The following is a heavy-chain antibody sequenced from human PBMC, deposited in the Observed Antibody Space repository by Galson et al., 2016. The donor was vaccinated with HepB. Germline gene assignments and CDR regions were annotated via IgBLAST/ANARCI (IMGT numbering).Heavy chain of an antibody. D-gene: IGHD3-3*01. V-gene: IGHV3-21*01. CDR1: GFSFSSYS. J-gene: IGHJ5*02. Sequence: SLRLSCAASGFSFSSYSMNWVRQAPGKGLEWVSTISRTSSYKHYADSVKGRFTISRDNAKNSLFLQMNSPTVEDTAVYYCARDTKDFWPWGQGSLVTVSS. CDR3: ARDTKDFWP. CDR2: ISRTSSYK.